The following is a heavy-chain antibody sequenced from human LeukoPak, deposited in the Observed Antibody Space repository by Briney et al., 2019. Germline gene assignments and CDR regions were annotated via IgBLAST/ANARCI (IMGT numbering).Heavy chain of an antibody. Sequence: GGSLRLSCAASGNYWMHWVRQAPGKGLVWVSHINSDGSWTSYADSVKGRSTISKDNARNTVYLQMNNLRAEDTAVYYCVSFYEAYWGRGTLVTVSS. V-gene: IGHV3-74*01. D-gene: IGHD2/OR15-2a*01. CDR2: INSDGSWT. J-gene: IGHJ4*02. CDR3: VSFYEAY. CDR1: GNYW.